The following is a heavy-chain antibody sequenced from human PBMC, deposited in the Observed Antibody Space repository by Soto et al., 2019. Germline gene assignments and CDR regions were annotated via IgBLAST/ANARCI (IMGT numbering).Heavy chain of an antibody. D-gene: IGHD3-9*01. CDR1: GFTFSSYS. Sequence: EVQLVESGGGLVKPGGSLRLSCAASGFTFSSYSMNWVRQAPGKGLEWVSSISSSSSYIYYADAVKGRFTISRDNAKNSLSLQMNSLRAEDTAVYYCARVIGRYFDWFSPRGYYGMDVWGQGTTVTVSS. CDR3: ARVIGRYFDWFSPRGYYGMDV. J-gene: IGHJ6*02. V-gene: IGHV3-21*01. CDR2: ISSSSSYI.